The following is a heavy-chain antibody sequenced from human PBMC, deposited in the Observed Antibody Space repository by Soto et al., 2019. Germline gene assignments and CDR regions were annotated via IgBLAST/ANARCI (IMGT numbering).Heavy chain of an antibody. D-gene: IGHD3-10*01. CDR1: GYSFTSYW. CDR2: IYPGDSDT. J-gene: IGHJ6*03. Sequence: PGESLKISCKGSGYSFTSYWIGWVRQMPGKGLEWMGIIYPGDSDTRYSPSFQGQVTISADKSISTAYLQWSSLKASDTAMYYCARHGYGSDYYYYYMDVWGKGTXVTVSS. V-gene: IGHV5-51*01. CDR3: ARHGYGSDYYYYYMDV.